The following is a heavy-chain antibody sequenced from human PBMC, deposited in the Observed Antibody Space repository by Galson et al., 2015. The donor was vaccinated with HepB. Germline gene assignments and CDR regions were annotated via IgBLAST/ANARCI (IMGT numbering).Heavy chain of an antibody. CDR3: AKDKIFGDGRLLCDY. J-gene: IGHJ4*02. CDR1: GFTFSGYA. CDR2: ITAGGEST. V-gene: IGHV3-23*01. D-gene: IGHD4-17*01. Sequence: CAASGFTFSGYAMTWVRQGPGKTLEWISDITAGGESTSYADSVKGRFTISRDNSKNTLYLQMNSLGDDDTAVYYCAKDKIFGDGRLLCDYWGQGTLVAVSS.